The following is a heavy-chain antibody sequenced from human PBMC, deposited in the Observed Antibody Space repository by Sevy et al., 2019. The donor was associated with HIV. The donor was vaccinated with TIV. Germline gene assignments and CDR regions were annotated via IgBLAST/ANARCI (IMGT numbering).Heavy chain of an antibody. CDR1: GYTLTELS. CDR3: ATRDMSTGPISPKGGYYDGVDV. Sequence: ASVKVSCKVSGYTLTELSMHWVRQAPGKGLEWMGGFDPEDGETSYAQKFQGRVTMTEDTSTDTAYMELSSLSSEDTNVYYCATRDMSTGPISPKGGYYDGVDVWGQGTTVTVSS. J-gene: IGHJ6*02. V-gene: IGHV1-24*01. CDR2: FDPEDGET. D-gene: IGHD3-9*01.